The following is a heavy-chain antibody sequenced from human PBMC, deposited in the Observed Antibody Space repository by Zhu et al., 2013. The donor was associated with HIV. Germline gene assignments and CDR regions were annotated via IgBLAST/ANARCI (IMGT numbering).Heavy chain of an antibody. D-gene: IGHD3-9*01. V-gene: IGHV5-51*01. Sequence: EVQLVQSGAEVKKPGESLKISCKGSGYSFTSYWIGWVRQMPGKGLEWMGIIYPRDSDTRYSPSFQGQVTISADKSISTAYLQWSSLKASDTAMYYCARHLSVRTGYNIQPTRIDYWGQGTLVTVSS. CDR2: IYPRDSDT. CDR1: GYSFTSYW. J-gene: IGHJ4*02. CDR3: ARHLSVRTGYNIQPTRIDY.